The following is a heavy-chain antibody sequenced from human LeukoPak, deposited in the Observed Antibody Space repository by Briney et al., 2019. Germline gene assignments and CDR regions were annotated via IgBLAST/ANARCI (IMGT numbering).Heavy chain of an antibody. Sequence: PGGSLRLSCAASGFIFSSYWMIWIRQTPGKGLEWVANIKEDGSEKYYVDSVRGRFTISRGNAEKSLFLQMNNLRAEDTAVYYCVRDAMRGGDFDYWGQGTLVTVSS. CDR3: VRDAMRGGDFDY. J-gene: IGHJ4*02. D-gene: IGHD3-16*01. CDR1: GFIFSSYW. CDR2: IKEDGSEK. V-gene: IGHV3-7*01.